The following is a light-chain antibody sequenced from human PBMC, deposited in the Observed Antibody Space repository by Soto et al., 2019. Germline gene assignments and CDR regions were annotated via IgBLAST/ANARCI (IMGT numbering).Light chain of an antibody. CDR3: QQTYRTPLT. CDR2: AAS. Sequence: DIQMTQSPSSLSASVGDRVTITCRASRYIRTALSWYQHRPGQAPKVLIYAASSLHSGVPSRFSGSGSGTDFTLTISSLQPEDFATYSCQQTYRTPLTFGGGTKVDIK. J-gene: IGKJ4*01. V-gene: IGKV1-39*01. CDR1: RYIRTA.